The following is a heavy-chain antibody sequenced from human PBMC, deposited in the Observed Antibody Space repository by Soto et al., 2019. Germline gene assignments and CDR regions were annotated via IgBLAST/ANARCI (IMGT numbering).Heavy chain of an antibody. CDR1: GYTFTNYG. CDR2: ISAYNGNT. D-gene: IGHD3-22*01. Sequence: ASVKVSCKASGYTFTNYGITWVRQAPGQGLEWMGWISAYNGNTKYAQRLQGRVTMTTDTSTSTAYMELRSLRSDDTAVYYCARVNADDSMHSSGYYYWGQGTQVTVSS. J-gene: IGHJ4*02. V-gene: IGHV1-18*01. CDR3: ARVNADDSMHSSGYYY.